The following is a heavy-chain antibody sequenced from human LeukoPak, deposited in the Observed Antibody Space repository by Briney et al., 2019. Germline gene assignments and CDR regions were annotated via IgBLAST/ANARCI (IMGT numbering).Heavy chain of an antibody. CDR3: ARAPRWLVPYYDY. V-gene: IGHV3-30*04. CDR2: ISYDGSNK. CDR1: GFTFSSYA. Sequence: GGSLRLSCAASGFTFSSYAMHWVRQAPGKGLEWVAVISYDGSNKYYADSVKGRFTISRDNSKNTLYLQMNSLRAEDTAVYYCARAPRWLVPYYDYWGQGTLVTVSS. J-gene: IGHJ4*02. D-gene: IGHD6-19*01.